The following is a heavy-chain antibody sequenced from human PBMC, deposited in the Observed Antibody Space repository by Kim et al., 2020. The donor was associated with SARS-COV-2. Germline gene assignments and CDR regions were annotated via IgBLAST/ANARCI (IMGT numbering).Heavy chain of an antibody. V-gene: IGHV4-61*02. Sequence: SETLSLTCTVSGGSISSGSYYWSWIRQPAGKGLEWIGRIYTSGSTNYNPSLKSRVTISVDTSKNQFSLKLSSVTAADTAVYYCARQRRDRDSGHTKQLVMWGPFDYWGQGTLVTVSS. J-gene: IGHJ4*02. D-gene: IGHD6-13*01. CDR3: ARQRRDRDSGHTKQLVMWGPFDY. CDR1: GGSISSGSYY. CDR2: IYTSGST.